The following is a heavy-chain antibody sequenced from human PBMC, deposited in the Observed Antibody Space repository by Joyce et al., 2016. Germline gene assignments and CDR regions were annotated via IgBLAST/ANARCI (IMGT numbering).Heavy chain of an antibody. V-gene: IGHV4-31*03. CDR1: DDSISSGHYY. CDR2: IHNSGKT. J-gene: IGHJ4*02. D-gene: IGHD3-10*01. Sequence: QVQLQESGPGLVKPSQTLSLTCTVSDDSISSGHYYWSWVRQQPGKGLECIAYIHNSGKTQYNPSLGSRLTISRDTSKKHFSLQLSSVTAADTAVYFCARTGSSGGYWGQGTLVTVSS. CDR3: ARTGSSGGY.